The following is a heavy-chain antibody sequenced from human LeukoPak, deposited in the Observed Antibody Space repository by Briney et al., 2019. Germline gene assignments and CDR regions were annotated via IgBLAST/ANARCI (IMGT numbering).Heavy chain of an antibody. CDR1: GFTFSSYW. CDR3: AREDSSGSYSVGC. D-gene: IGHD1-26*01. CDR2: IKQDGSEQ. J-gene: IGHJ4*02. Sequence: GGSLRLSCAASGFTFSSYWMSWVRQAPGKGLEWVANIKQDGSEQYYVDSVKGRFTISRDSAKNSLYLQMNSLRVEDTAVYYCAREDSSGSYSVGCWGQGTLVTVSS. V-gene: IGHV3-7*01.